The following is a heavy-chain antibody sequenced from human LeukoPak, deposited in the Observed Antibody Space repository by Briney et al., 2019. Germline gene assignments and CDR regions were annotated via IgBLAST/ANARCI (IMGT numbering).Heavy chain of an antibody. Sequence: ASVKVSCKASGYTFTSYGISWVRQAPGQGLEWMGWISAYNVNTNYAQKLQGRVTMTTDTSTSTAYIELRSLRSDATAVYYCARDRGEWELLTAFDIWGQGTMVTVSS. J-gene: IGHJ3*02. CDR1: GYTFTSYG. V-gene: IGHV1-18*01. CDR3: ARDRGEWELLTAFDI. CDR2: ISAYNVNT. D-gene: IGHD1-26*01.